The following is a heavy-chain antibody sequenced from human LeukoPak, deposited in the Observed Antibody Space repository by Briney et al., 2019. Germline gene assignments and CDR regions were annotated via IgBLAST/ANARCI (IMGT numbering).Heavy chain of an antibody. CDR3: APDWRFCGDEGCVGT. D-gene: IGHD2-21*01. CDR2: IHHSGGT. CDR1: GGSITTNR. V-gene: IGHV4-59*01. Sequence: SETLSLTCSVSGGSITTNRWSWIRQPPGRGLEWIGYIHHSGGTDYNPSLKSRLTISIDTSKSQFSLKLTSVTAADAAVYYCAPDWRFCGDEGCVGTWGRGTLITVSS. J-gene: IGHJ1*01.